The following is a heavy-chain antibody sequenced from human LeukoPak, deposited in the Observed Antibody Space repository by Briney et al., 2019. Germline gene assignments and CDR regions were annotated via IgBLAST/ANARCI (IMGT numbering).Heavy chain of an antibody. Sequence: GASVKLSCKASGHISSDFGFSWVRLAPGGGLEWMGGVSGDNGKTNYAHKFYGRVTMTTEAFTNPGYMELRGLSSDDTAIYYCAKVHLYTTGWSADYYYFMDAWGKGTPVTVSS. CDR3: AKVHLYTTGWSADYYYFMDA. CDR1: GHISSDFG. V-gene: IGHV1-18*01. CDR2: VSGDNGKT. D-gene: IGHD6-19*01. J-gene: IGHJ6*03.